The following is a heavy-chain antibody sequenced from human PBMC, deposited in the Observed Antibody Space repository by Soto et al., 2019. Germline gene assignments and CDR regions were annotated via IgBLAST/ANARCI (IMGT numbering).Heavy chain of an antibody. Sequence: GGSLRLSCAASGFTFSSYSMNWVRQAPGKGLEWVSSISSSSSYIYYADSVKGRFTISRDNAKNSLYLQMNSLRAEDTAVYYCARDLLGRGLAAAGTVFNWFDPWGQGTLVTVSS. CDR1: GFTFSSYS. J-gene: IGHJ5*02. CDR3: ARDLLGRGLAAAGTVFNWFDP. CDR2: ISSSSSYI. D-gene: IGHD6-13*01. V-gene: IGHV3-21*01.